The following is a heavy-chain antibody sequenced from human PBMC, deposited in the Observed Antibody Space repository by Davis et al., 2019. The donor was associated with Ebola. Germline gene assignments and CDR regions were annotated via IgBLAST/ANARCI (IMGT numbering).Heavy chain of an antibody. V-gene: IGHV1-69*13. CDR2: IIPIFGTT. J-gene: IGHJ4*02. CDR1: GGTFSSYA. CDR3: ARGAHDPYCTSTSCYWFDY. D-gene: IGHD2-2*01. Sequence: AASVKVSCKASGGTFSSYAISWVRQAPGQELEWMGGIIPIFGTTNYAQKFQGRVTITADESTSTAYMELSSLRSEDTAVYYCARGAHDPYCTSTSCYWFDYWGQGTLVTVSS.